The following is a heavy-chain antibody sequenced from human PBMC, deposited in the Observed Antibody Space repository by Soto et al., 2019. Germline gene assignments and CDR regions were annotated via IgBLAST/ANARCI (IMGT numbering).Heavy chain of an antibody. J-gene: IGHJ3*02. CDR3: AREGHGDFLDAFDI. CDR2: ISAYNGNT. V-gene: IGHV1-18*01. D-gene: IGHD4-17*01. Sequence: ASVNVSCKASGYTFASYGISWVRQAPGQGLEWMGWISAYNGNTNYAQKLQGRVTMTTDTSTSTAYMELRSLRSDDTAVYYCAREGHGDFLDAFDIWGQGTMVTVSS. CDR1: GYTFASYG.